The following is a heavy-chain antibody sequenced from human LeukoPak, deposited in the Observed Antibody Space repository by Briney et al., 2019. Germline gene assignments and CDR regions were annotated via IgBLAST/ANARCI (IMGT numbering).Heavy chain of an antibody. CDR1: GGSFSGYY. CDR3: AIRYYDSSGYYFDY. Sequence: PSETLSLTCAIYGGSFSGYYWSWIRQSPGKGLEWIGEINPGGSTNYNPSLEIRVTISVDTSKNQFSLKLSSVTAADTAVYYCAIRYYDSSGYYFDYWGQGTLVTVSS. V-gene: IGHV4-34*01. D-gene: IGHD3-22*01. CDR2: INPGGST. J-gene: IGHJ4*02.